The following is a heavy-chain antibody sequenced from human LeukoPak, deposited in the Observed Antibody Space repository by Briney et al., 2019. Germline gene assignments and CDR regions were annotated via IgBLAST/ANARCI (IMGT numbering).Heavy chain of an antibody. CDR2: IYYSGST. D-gene: IGHD3-22*01. J-gene: IGHJ3*02. CDR1: GGSISSYY. V-gene: IGHV4-59*08. Sequence: SETLSLTCTVSGGSISSYYWSWIRQPPGKGLEWIGYIYYSGSTNYNPSLKSRVTISVDTSKNQFSLKLSSVTAADTAVYYCARRAANYYDSSGAIWGQGTMVTVSS. CDR3: ARRAANYYDSSGAI.